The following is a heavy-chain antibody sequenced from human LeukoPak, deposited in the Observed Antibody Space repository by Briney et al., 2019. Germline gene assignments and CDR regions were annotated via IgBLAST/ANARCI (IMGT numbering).Heavy chain of an antibody. CDR2: ISASGGGT. D-gene: IGHD2-2*02. J-gene: IGHJ1*01. Sequence: GGSLRLSCAASGFTFTTYPMSWVRQAPGKGLEWVSAISASGGGTYYADSVKGRFTISRDNSKNTLYLQMNSLRAEDTAVYYCAKDRAGYCSSTSCYSLHFQHWGQGTLVTVSS. CDR3: AKDRAGYCSSTSCYSLHFQH. V-gene: IGHV3-23*01. CDR1: GFTFTTYP.